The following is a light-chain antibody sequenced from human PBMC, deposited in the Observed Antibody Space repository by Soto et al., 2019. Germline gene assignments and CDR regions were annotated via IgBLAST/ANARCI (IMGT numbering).Light chain of an antibody. CDR1: QSVSSSY. J-gene: IGKJ1*01. V-gene: IGKV3-20*01. Sequence: EIVLTQSPGTLSLSPGESATLSCRASQSVSSSYLAWYQQKPGQAPRLLIYAASNRATGIPDRFSGSGSGTDFTLTISSLEPEDFAVYYCQQYGSSPRTFGQGTKVDIK. CDR3: QQYGSSPRT. CDR2: AAS.